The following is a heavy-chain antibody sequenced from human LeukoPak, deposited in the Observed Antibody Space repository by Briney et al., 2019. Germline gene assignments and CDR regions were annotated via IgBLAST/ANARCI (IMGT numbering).Heavy chain of an antibody. D-gene: IGHD3-10*01. CDR3: ARGHSNLRGSVDY. CDR1: GGSISSYY. Sequence: PSETLSLTCTVSGGSISSYYWSWIRQPPGKGLEWIGSIYYSGYTNYNPSLKSRVTISVDTSKNQFSLKLSSVTAADTAVYYCARGHSNLRGSVDYWGQGTLVTVSS. CDR2: IYYSGYT. J-gene: IGHJ4*02. V-gene: IGHV4-59*01.